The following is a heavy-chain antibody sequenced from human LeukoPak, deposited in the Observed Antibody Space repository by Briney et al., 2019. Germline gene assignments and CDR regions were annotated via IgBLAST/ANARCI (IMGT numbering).Heavy chain of an antibody. V-gene: IGHV1-2*06. D-gene: IGHD1-26*01. J-gene: IGHJ4*02. Sequence: ASVKVSCKASGYTFTGYYMHWVRQAPGQGLEWMGRINPNSGDTNYAQKFQGRVTMTRDTSISTAYMELSRLRSDGTAVYYCARDYSGSYYYFGYWGQGTLVTVSS. CDR2: INPNSGDT. CDR3: ARDYSGSYYYFGY. CDR1: GYTFTGYY.